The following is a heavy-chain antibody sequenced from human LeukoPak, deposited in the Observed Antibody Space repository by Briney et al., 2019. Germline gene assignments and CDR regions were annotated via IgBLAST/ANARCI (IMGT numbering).Heavy chain of an antibody. Sequence: SETLSLTCTVSDGSISSYYWSWIRQPPGKGLEWIGYIYYSGRTNYNPSLKSRVTISVDTPKNQFSLKLSSVTAADTAMYYCARAYSTSWYAPHDYWGQGTLVTVSS. J-gene: IGHJ4*02. CDR1: DGSISSYY. CDR2: IYYSGRT. CDR3: ARAYSTSWYAPHDY. V-gene: IGHV4-59*01. D-gene: IGHD6-13*01.